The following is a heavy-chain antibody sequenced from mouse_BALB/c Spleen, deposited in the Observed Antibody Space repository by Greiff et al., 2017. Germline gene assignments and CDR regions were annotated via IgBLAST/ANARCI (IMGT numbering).Heavy chain of an antibody. CDR1: GFSLSDAW. CDR2: IRSKANNHAT. D-gene: IGHD2-12*01. J-gene: IGHJ4*01. V-gene: IGHV6-6*01. Sequence: VLLAESGAGLVQPGGPMKLSCAASGFSLSDAWMDWVRQSPEKGLAWVVEIRSKANNHATYYAESVKGRFTISRDESKSSVYLQMNSLRTEDTGIYYCTRVAYENYAMDYWGQGTAVTVS. CDR3: TRVAYENYAMDY.